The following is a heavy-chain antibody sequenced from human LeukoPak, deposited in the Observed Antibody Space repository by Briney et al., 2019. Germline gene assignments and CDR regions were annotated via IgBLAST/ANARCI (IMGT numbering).Heavy chain of an antibody. D-gene: IGHD3-10*01. CDR2: IYPGDSET. J-gene: IGHJ4*02. CDR3: ARGNSGYYFDN. V-gene: IGHV5-51*01. Sequence: GESLKISRKGSGDSFTTYWIGWVRPMPGESPEWMGIIYPGDSETRYSPSFQGQVTISADKSISTAYLQWSSLKASDSAMYYCARGNSGYYFDNWGQGTLVTVSS. CDR1: GDSFTTYW.